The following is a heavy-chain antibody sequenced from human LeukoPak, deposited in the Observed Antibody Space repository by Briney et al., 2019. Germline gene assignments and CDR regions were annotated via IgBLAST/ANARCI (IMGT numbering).Heavy chain of an antibody. CDR1: GFTFSSYA. CDR2: ISYDGSNK. J-gene: IGHJ4*02. D-gene: IGHD3-22*01. CDR3: AKDRFFYDSGSKAN. Sequence: PGRSLRLSCAASGFTFSSYAMHWVRQAPGKGLEWVAVISYDGSNKYYADSVKGRFTISRDNAKNSLYLQMNSLRVEDTAFYYCAKDRFFYDSGSKANWGQGTLVTVSS. V-gene: IGHV3-30-3*01.